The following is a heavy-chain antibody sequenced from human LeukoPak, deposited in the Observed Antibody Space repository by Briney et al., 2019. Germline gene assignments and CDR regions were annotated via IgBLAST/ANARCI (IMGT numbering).Heavy chain of an antibody. Sequence: ASVKVSCKASGYTFTNYGISWVRQAPGQGLEWMGWISAYNGNTNYAQKLQGRVTMATDTSTSTAYMELRSLRSDDTAVYYCARVGYCSSTSCHGGAFDIWGQGTMVTVSS. J-gene: IGHJ3*02. CDR1: GYTFTNYG. CDR2: ISAYNGNT. D-gene: IGHD2-2*01. CDR3: ARVGYCSSTSCHGGAFDI. V-gene: IGHV1-18*01.